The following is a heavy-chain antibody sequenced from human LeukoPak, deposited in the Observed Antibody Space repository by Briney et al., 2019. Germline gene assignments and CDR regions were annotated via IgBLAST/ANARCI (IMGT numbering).Heavy chain of an antibody. J-gene: IGHJ4*02. CDR2: IXYSGST. CDR3: ARDLGGDSRYFDY. Sequence: SETLSLTXTVSGGSIXXXXXXXXXIRXXXXXXXXXIGYIXYSGSTYYNPSLKSRVTISVDTSKNQFSLKLSSVTAADTAVYYCARDLGGDSRYFDYWGQGTLVTVSS. D-gene: IGHD2-21*02. CDR1: GGSIXXXXXX. V-gene: IGHV4-31*02.